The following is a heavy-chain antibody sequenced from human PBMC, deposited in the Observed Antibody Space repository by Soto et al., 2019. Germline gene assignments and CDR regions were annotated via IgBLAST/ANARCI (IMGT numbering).Heavy chain of an antibody. CDR3: XXXMGGWFDL. V-gene: IGHV1-3*01. D-gene: IGHD2-15*01. J-gene: IGHJ5*02. Sequence: QVQLVQSGAEVKKPGASVKVSCKASGYTFTSYGIHWXXXXPGQRLEWMGWINAGNGDTKYSQRFQGGVTITRDXXXXXVXMXXXXXXXXXXXXXXXXXXMGGWFDLWGQGTLVTVSS. CDR1: GYTFTSYG. CDR2: INAGNGDT.